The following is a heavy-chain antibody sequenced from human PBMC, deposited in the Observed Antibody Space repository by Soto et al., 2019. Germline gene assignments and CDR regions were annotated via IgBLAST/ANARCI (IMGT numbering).Heavy chain of an antibody. CDR1: GGSISNSGFY. J-gene: IGHJ3*02. Sequence: TLSLTCIVSGGSISNSGFYWGWIRQPPGKGLEWIGSIYDSGTTYYNPSLKSRVTVSVDTSKNQFSLRLTSVIAADTAVYYCARPRGLRFSVADVFDIWGQGAMVTVSS. D-gene: IGHD3-3*01. V-gene: IGHV4-39*01. CDR2: IYDSGTT. CDR3: ARPRGLRFSVADVFDI.